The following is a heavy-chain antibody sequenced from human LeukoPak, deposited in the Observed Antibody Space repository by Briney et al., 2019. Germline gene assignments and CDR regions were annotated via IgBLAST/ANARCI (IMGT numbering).Heavy chain of an antibody. D-gene: IGHD3-3*01. CDR3: AARFCPWRGCKFFPHH. CDR2: IHHSGST. Sequence: SETLSLTCTVSGDSISSSGYFWGWVRQPPGEGLERIGNIHHSGSTYYNPSLKSRLTISVDTTKNQFFLQLTSVTAADTAVYYCAARFCPWRGCKFFPHHWGQGILVTVSS. J-gene: IGHJ5*02. CDR1: GDSISSSGYF. V-gene: IGHV4-39*01.